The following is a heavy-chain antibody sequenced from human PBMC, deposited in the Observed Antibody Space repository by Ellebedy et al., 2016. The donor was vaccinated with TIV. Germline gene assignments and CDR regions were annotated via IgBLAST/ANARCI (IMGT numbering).Heavy chain of an antibody. D-gene: IGHD6-19*01. Sequence: ASVKVSXXASGYTFTGYYMHWVRQAPGQGLEWMGWINPNSGGTNYAQKFQGWVTMTKDTSISTAYMELSRLRSDDTAVYYCARPLTPGIAVAGLDYWGQGTLVTVSP. J-gene: IGHJ4*02. CDR3: ARPLTPGIAVAGLDY. CDR1: GYTFTGYY. CDR2: INPNSGGT. V-gene: IGHV1-2*04.